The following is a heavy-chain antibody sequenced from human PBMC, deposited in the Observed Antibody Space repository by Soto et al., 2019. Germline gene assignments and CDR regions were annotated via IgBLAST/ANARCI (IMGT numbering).Heavy chain of an antibody. CDR2: ISWNSGSI. Sequence: GGSLGLSCSASGFTFDDYAMHWVRQAPGKGLEWVSGISWNSGSIAYADSVKGRFTISRDNAKNSLYLQMNSLRAEDTALYYCAKGVALGYCTSTSCHNYYMDVWGKGTTVTVSS. J-gene: IGHJ6*03. CDR1: GFTFDDYA. D-gene: IGHD2-2*02. CDR3: AKGVALGYCTSTSCHNYYMDV. V-gene: IGHV3-9*01.